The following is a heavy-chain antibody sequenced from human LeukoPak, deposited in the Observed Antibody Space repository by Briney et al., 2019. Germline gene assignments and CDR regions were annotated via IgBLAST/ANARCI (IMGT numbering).Heavy chain of an antibody. V-gene: IGHV1-8*01. Sequence: GASVKVSCKASGYTFTSYDINWVRQATGQGLEWMGWMNPNSGNTGYAQKFQGRVTMTRNTAISTAYMELGSLRSEDTAVYYCARLASLLWFGGLYGGGNWFDPWGQGTLVTVSS. J-gene: IGHJ5*02. CDR2: MNPNSGNT. CDR1: GYTFTSYD. CDR3: ARLASLLWFGGLYGGGNWFDP. D-gene: IGHD3-10*01.